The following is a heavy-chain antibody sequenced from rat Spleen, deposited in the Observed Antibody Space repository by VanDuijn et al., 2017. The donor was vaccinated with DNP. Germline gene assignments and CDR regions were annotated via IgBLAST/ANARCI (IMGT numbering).Heavy chain of an antibody. CDR3: ARGVSSYYGYNSYWYFDF. J-gene: IGHJ1*01. CDR1: GHSIASNY. D-gene: IGHD1-9*01. CDR2: ISYSGRT. Sequence: EVQLQESGPGLVKPSQSLSLTCSVTGHSIASNYWGWIRKFPRNRMEWIGHISYSGRTNFNPSLESRISITRDTSKNQFFLQVNSVTTEDTATYYCARGVSSYYGYNSYWYFDFWGPGTMVTVSS. V-gene: IGHV3-1*01.